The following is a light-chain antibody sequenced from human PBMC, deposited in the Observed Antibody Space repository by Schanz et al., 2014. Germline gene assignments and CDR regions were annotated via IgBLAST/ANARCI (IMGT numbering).Light chain of an antibody. J-gene: IGLJ3*02. CDR2: EGT. CDR1: SSDVGSYNL. V-gene: IGLV2-14*02. CDR3: QSYDSSLSGWV. Sequence: QSALTQPASVSGSPGQSITISCTGTSSDVGSYNLVSWYQQHPGKAPKLMIYEGTKRPSGVSNRFSASKSGNTASLTISRLQAEDEADYYCQSYDSSLSGWVFGGGTKLTVL.